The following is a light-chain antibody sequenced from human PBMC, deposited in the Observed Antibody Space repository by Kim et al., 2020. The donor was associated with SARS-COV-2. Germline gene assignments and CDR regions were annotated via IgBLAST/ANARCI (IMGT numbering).Light chain of an antibody. CDR2: AAI. V-gene: IGKV1-39*01. Sequence: DFQMTQSPSSLSASVGDRVTITCRASQIVSSYLNWYQQKPGQAPKLLIYAAINLQGGVPSRFSGSGSGTDFTLAINSLQPEDFAIYYCQQTYNNHPTFGQGTKVDIK. CDR3: QQTYNNHPT. J-gene: IGKJ1*01. CDR1: QIVSSY.